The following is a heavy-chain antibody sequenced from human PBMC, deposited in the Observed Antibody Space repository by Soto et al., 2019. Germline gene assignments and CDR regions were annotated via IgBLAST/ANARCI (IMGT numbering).Heavy chain of an antibody. V-gene: IGHV3-9*01. J-gene: IGHJ4*02. CDR2: ISWNSGSI. CDR1: GFTFDDYA. Sequence: GGSLRLSCAASGFTFDDYAMHWVRQAPGKGLEWVSGISWNSGSIGYADSVKGRFTISRDNAKNSLYLQMNSLRAEDTALYYCAKDSSLMLTMVRGVYFDYWGQGTLVTVSS. CDR3: AKDSSLMLTMVRGVYFDY. D-gene: IGHD3-10*01.